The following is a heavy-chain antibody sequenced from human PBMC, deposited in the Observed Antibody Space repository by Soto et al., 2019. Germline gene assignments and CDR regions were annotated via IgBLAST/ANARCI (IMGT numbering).Heavy chain of an antibody. D-gene: IGHD6-13*01. Sequence: EVQLVESGGGWVQPGGSLRLSCAASGFTFSNYWMSWVRQAPGKGLEWVANIKQDGSQKYYVDSVKGRFTISRDNAKNSLYLQMKSMLGDDTAAYYCSAILPIEEAGAPGWFDPWGHGTLVTVSS. CDR3: SAILPIEEAGAPGWFDP. CDR2: IKQDGSQK. J-gene: IGHJ5*02. V-gene: IGHV3-7*01. CDR1: GFTFSNYW.